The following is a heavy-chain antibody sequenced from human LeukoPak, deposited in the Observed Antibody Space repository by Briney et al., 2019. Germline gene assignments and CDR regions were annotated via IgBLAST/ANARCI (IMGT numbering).Heavy chain of an antibody. D-gene: IGHD3-22*01. CDR1: GYTFTGYY. Sequence: GASVKVSCKASGYTFTGYYMHWVRQAPGQGLEWVGWISTNNGGAHYAQKFQGRVTVTGDTSISTAYMELTRLTSDDTAVYYCARDGDDSTGYQLFDYWGQGTLVTVSS. V-gene: IGHV1-2*02. CDR3: ARDGDDSTGYQLFDY. J-gene: IGHJ4*02. CDR2: ISTNNGGA.